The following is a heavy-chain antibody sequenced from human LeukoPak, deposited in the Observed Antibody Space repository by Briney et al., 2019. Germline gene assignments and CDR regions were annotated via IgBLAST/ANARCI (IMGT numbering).Heavy chain of an antibody. J-gene: IGHJ3*02. V-gene: IGHV1-46*01. CDR1: GYTFTSYY. D-gene: IGHD6-13*01. Sequence: ASVKVSCKASGYTFTSYYMHWVRQAPGQGLEWMGIINPSGGSTSYAQKFQGRVTMTRDTSTSTVYMELSSLRSEDTAVYYCSRSISVAGDAFDIWGQGTTVAVSS. CDR3: SRSISVAGDAFDI. CDR2: INPSGGST.